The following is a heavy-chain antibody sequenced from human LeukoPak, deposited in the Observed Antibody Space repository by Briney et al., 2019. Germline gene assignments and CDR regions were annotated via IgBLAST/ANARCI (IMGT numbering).Heavy chain of an antibody. Sequence: GGSLRLSCAASGFTFSDYYMSWIRQAPGKGLEWVSYISSSSSHTSYADSVKGRFTISGDNAKNSLYLQMNSLRAEDTAVYYCARGRSRGWYYFDYWGQGTLVTVSS. CDR2: ISSSSSHT. CDR3: ARGRSRGWYYFDY. J-gene: IGHJ4*02. V-gene: IGHV3-11*06. CDR1: GFTFSDYY. D-gene: IGHD6-19*01.